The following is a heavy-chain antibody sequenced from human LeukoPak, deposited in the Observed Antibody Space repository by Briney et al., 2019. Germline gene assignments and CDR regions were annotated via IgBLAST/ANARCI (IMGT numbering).Heavy chain of an antibody. CDR2: ILSSGGST. D-gene: IGHD6-13*01. Sequence: PGGSLRLSCAASGFTFSSYAMSWVRQAPGKGLEWVSGILSSGGSTYYADSVKGRFTISRDNAKNTLYLQMSSLRAEDTAVYYCARDIATAGHFAFDYWGQGTLVTVSS. CDR3: ARDIATAGHFAFDY. J-gene: IGHJ4*02. V-gene: IGHV3-23*01. CDR1: GFTFSSYA.